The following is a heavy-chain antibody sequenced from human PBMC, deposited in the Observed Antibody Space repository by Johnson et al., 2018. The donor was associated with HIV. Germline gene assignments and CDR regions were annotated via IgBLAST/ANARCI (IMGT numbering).Heavy chain of an antibody. J-gene: IGHJ3*02. CDR3: AKDVSVVTPSGSFDI. CDR1: GFTFSSYA. D-gene: IGHD4-23*01. V-gene: IGHV3-23*04. Sequence: VQLVESGGGLVQSGGSLRLSCAASGFTFSSYAMSWVRQAPGKGLEWVSGISGSGGSTYYADSARGRFTISRDNSKNTLYLRLNSLRPEDSAVYYCAKDVSVVTPSGSFDIWGQGTRVTVSS. CDR2: ISGSGGST.